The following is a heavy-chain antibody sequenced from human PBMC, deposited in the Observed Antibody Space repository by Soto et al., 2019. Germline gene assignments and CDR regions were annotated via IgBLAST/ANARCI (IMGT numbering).Heavy chain of an antibody. V-gene: IGHV3-23*01. D-gene: IGHD1-1*01. J-gene: IGHJ4*02. CDR2: ISGSGGAT. Sequence: PGGSLRLSCAASGFSFSSYTMSWVRQAPGKTLEWVSTISGSGGATYYADSVKGRFTISRDNSKNTLYLQVNSLRAEDTAVYYCAKDHIGGMAPFDSWGQGTLVTVSS. CDR1: GFSFSSYT. CDR3: AKDHIGGMAPFDS.